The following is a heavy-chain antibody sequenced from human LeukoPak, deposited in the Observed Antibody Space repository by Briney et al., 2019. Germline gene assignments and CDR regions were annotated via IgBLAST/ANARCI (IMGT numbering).Heavy chain of an antibody. Sequence: PGGSLRLSCAASGFTFSDYYMSWIRQAPGKGLGWVSYISSSGSYTNYADSVKGRFTISRDNAKNSLYLQMNSLRADDTAVYYCAREAAFGVGANTYLRYYGLDVWGQGTTVTVSS. CDR1: GFTFSDYY. V-gene: IGHV3-11*06. CDR3: AREAAFGVGANTYLRYYGLDV. CDR2: ISSSGSYT. D-gene: IGHD1-26*01. J-gene: IGHJ6*02.